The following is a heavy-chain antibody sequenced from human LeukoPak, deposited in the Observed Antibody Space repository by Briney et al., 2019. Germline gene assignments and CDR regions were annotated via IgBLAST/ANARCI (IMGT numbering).Heavy chain of an antibody. CDR1: GYSISSGYY. J-gene: IGHJ4*02. CDR2: IYHSGST. D-gene: IGHD5-18*01. CDR3: ARFNYGYPDY. Sequence: SETLSLTCAVSGYSISSGYYWGWIRQPPGKGLEWIGSIYHSGSTYYNPSLKSRVTISVDTSKNQFSLKLSSVTAADTAVYYCARFNYGYPDYWGQGTLVTVSS. V-gene: IGHV4-38-2*01.